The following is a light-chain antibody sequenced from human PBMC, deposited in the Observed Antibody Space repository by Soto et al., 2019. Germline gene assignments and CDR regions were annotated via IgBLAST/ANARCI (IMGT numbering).Light chain of an antibody. J-gene: IGKJ1*01. Sequence: DIQMTQSPSTLSASVGDRVTITCRASQSISSWLAWYQQKPGKAPKLLIYKASSLESGVPSRFSGSGSGTEFTLTISSLQPDDFATYYCQQYNSQGTFGQGTK. CDR1: QSISSW. CDR3: QQYNSQGT. CDR2: KAS. V-gene: IGKV1-5*03.